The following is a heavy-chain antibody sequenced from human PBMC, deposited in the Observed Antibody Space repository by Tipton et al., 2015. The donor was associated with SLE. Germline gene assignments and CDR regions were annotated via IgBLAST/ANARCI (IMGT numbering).Heavy chain of an antibody. CDR1: GGTSSDYF. CDR3: ANQNWNYYF. Sequence: TLSLTCAVYGGTSSDYFWGWIRQPPGKGPEWIGEVSHRGTTNYNPSLDRRVTISLDRFNNQFTLKMNSVTAAATGVYYCANQNWNYYFWGQGNLVTVSS. D-gene: IGHD1-7*01. V-gene: IGHV4-34*08. CDR2: VSHRGTT. J-gene: IGHJ4*02.